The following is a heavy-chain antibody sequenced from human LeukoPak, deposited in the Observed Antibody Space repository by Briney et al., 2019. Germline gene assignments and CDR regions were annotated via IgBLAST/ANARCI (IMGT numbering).Heavy chain of an antibody. D-gene: IGHD3-16*01. CDR1: GFTFDDYA. CDR2: ISWNSGSI. J-gene: IGHJ4*02. CDR3: AKVVGDESFDY. V-gene: IGHV3-9*03. Sequence: GRSLRLSCAASGFTFDDYAMHWVRQAPGKGLEWVSGISWNSGSIGYADSVKGRFTISRDNAKNSLYLQMNSLRAEDMALYYCAKVVGDESFDYWGQGTLVTVSS.